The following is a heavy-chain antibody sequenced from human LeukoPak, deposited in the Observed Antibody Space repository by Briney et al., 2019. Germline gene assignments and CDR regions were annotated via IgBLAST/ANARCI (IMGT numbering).Heavy chain of an antibody. CDR3: AGIRLGYYYDRPFDP. V-gene: IGHV1-2*02. J-gene: IGHJ5*02. CDR2: INPNSGGT. CDR1: GYTFTGYY. D-gene: IGHD3-22*01. Sequence: GASVKVSCKASGYTFTGYYMHWVRQAPGQGLEWMGWINPNSGGTNYAQKFQGRVTMTRDTSISTAYMELSRLRSDDTAVYYCAGIRLGYYYDRPFDPWGQGTLVTVSS.